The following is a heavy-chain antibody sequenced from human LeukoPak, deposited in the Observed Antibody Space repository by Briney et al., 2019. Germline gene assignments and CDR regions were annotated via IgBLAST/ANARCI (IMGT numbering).Heavy chain of an antibody. CDR1: GVTFSSYS. CDR2: IGSSSSTI. Sequence: PGGSLRLSCAASGVTFSSYSMNWIRQAPGKGLEWVSYIGSSSSTIYYADSVKGRFTISRDNAKNSLYLKMNSLRVEDTAVYYCARVEPPAWGQGTLVTVSS. J-gene: IGHJ5*02. CDR3: ARVEPPA. D-gene: IGHD1-14*01. V-gene: IGHV3-48*04.